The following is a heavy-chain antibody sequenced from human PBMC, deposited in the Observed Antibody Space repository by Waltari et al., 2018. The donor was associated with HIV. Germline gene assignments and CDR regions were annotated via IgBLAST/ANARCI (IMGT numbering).Heavy chain of an antibody. CDR2: IYYSGST. V-gene: IGHV4-39*01. CDR1: GGSISTSSYF. CDR3: ARAVQGYCSGGSCENYFDY. J-gene: IGHJ4*02. Sequence: QLQLQESGPGLVKPSETLSLTCTVSGGSISTSSYFWGWFRQPPGAGLEWIGSIYYSGSTYYTPSLKSRVTISVDTSKNQFSLKLSSVTAADTAVYYCARAVQGYCSGGSCENYFDYWGQGTLVTVSS. D-gene: IGHD2-15*01.